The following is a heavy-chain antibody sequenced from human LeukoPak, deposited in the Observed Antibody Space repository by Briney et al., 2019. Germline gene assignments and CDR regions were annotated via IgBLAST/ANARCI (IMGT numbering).Heavy chain of an antibody. Sequence: SETLSLTCAVYGGSFSGYYWSWIRQPPGKGLEWIGEINHSGSTNYNPSLKSRVTISADTSKNQFSLKLSSVTAADTAVYYCARGRFLTGNYYYYYMDVWGKGTTVTVSS. CDR1: GGSFSGYY. D-gene: IGHD7-27*01. J-gene: IGHJ6*03. V-gene: IGHV4-34*01. CDR3: ARGRFLTGNYYYYYMDV. CDR2: INHSGST.